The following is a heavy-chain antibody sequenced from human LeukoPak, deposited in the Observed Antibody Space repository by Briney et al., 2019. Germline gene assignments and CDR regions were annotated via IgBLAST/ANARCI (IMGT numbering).Heavy chain of an antibody. J-gene: IGHJ4*02. Sequence: GGSLRLSCAASGFTFSNYWMSWVRQGPGKGLEWLANMKQEGGVKYYVDSVRGRFTISRDNAKNSLYLQMDSLRAEDTAVYYCARVSGAMIDYWGQGTLVTVSS. CDR2: MKQEGGVK. V-gene: IGHV3-7*03. CDR3: ARVSGAMIDY. D-gene: IGHD3-10*01. CDR1: GFTFSNYW.